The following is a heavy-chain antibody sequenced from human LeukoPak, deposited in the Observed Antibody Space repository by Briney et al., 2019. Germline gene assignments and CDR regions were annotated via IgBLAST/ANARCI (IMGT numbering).Heavy chain of an antibody. J-gene: IGHJ4*02. CDR3: AKDYDSSGYYDGY. V-gene: IGHV3-23*05. Sequence: GGSLRLSCAASGFTFDEYAMHWVRQAPGKGLEWVSLIDKSGGSTYYADSVKGRFTISRDNSKNTLSLQMNSLRAEDTAVYYCAKDYDSSGYYDGYWGQGTLVTVSS. D-gene: IGHD3-22*01. CDR1: GFTFDEYA. CDR2: IDKSGGST.